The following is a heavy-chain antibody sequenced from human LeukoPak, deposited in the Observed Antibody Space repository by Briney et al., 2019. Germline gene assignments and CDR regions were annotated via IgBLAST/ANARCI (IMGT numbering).Heavy chain of an antibody. CDR3: ARGPPRLDPFDI. D-gene: IGHD1-1*01. J-gene: IGHJ3*02. V-gene: IGHV4-59*12. CDR1: GGSINFYF. CDR2: ISYNGNT. Sequence: SSETLSLTCTVSGGSINFYFWSWIRQPPGKGLEWIGFISYNGNTNYNPSLESRVTISVDTSKNQFSLNLSSVTAADTAVYYCARGPPRLDPFDIWGQGTMVTVSS.